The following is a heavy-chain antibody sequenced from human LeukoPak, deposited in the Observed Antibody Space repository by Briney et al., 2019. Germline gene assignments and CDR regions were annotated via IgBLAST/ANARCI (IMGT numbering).Heavy chain of an antibody. D-gene: IGHD6-13*01. CDR2: ISAYNGNT. J-gene: IGHJ4*02. Sequence: VASVKVSCKASGYTFTSYGISWVRQAPGQGLEWMGWISAYNGNTNYAQKLQGRVTMTTDTSTSTAYMELRSLRSDDTAVYYCARAIAALELVPSDYWGQGTLVTVSS. CDR3: ARAIAALELVPSDY. V-gene: IGHV1-18*01. CDR1: GYTFTSYG.